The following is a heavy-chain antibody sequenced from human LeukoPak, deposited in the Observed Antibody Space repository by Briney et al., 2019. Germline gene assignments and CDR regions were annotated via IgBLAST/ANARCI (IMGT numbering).Heavy chain of an antibody. D-gene: IGHD6-19*01. CDR1: GFTFSNAW. CDR2: ISSSSSYI. CDR3: AREGLVLGAFDI. Sequence: GGSLRLSCAASGFTFSNAWMNWVRQAPGKGLEWVSSISSSSSYIYYADSVKGRFTISRDNAKNSLYLQMNSLRAEDTAVYYCAREGLVLGAFDIWGQGTMVTVSS. J-gene: IGHJ3*02. V-gene: IGHV3-21*01.